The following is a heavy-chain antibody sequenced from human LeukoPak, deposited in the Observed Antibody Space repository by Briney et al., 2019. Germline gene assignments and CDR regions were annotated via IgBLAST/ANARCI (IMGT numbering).Heavy chain of an antibody. CDR3: ARHRYYYDSSGYYYQP. V-gene: IGHV1-2*02. CDR2: INPNSGVT. Sequence: ASVKVSCKASGYIFTGYYIHWVRQAPGQGLEWMGWINPNSGVTRYAQKFQGRVTTTRDTSINTAYMEVSRLRSDDTAVYYCARHRYYYDSSGYYYQPWGQGTLVTVSS. J-gene: IGHJ5*02. CDR1: GYIFTGYY. D-gene: IGHD3-22*01.